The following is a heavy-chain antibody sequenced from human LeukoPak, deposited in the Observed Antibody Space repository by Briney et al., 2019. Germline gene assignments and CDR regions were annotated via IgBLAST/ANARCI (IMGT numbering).Heavy chain of an antibody. CDR3: ARDRLPLQHFDY. D-gene: IGHD1-1*01. CDR1: GFTFSSYG. Sequence: PGRSLRLSCAASGFTFSSYGMHWVRQAPGKGLEWVAVIWYDGSNKYYADSVKGRFTISRDNSKNTLYLQMNSLRAEDTAVYYCARDRLPLQHFDYWGQGTLVTVSS. CDR2: IWYDGSNK. J-gene: IGHJ4*02. V-gene: IGHV3-33*01.